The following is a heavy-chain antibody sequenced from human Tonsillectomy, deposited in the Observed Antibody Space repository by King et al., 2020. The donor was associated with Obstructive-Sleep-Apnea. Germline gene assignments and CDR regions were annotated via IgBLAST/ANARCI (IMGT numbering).Heavy chain of an antibody. V-gene: IGHV5-10-1*03. CDR1: GYSFTNYW. CDR2: IDPSDSYT. D-gene: IGHD1-1*01. Sequence: VQLVESGAEVKKPGESLRISCKGSGYSFTNYWISWVRQMPGKGLEWMGRIDPSDSYTNYSPSFQGHVTIPADKSISTAYLQWSSLEASDTAMYYCSGDRVQVQHGTWEASGMDVWGQGTTVTVSS. CDR3: SGDRVQVQHGTWEASGMDV. J-gene: IGHJ6*02.